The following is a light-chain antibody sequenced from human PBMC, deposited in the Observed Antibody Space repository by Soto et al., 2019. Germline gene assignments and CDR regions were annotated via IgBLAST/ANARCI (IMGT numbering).Light chain of an antibody. Sequence: VVMTQSPLSLPVTLGQAASISCRSNESLRNSVGSPYLNWFQQRPGQSPRRLIYMVSNRDSGVXDTXSGSGSGTDFTLKISRVEAEDIGVYYCMQGRHRPFTFGPGTKVD. CDR3: MQGRHRPFT. V-gene: IGKV2-30*01. J-gene: IGKJ3*01. CDR2: MVS. CDR1: ESLRNSVGSPY.